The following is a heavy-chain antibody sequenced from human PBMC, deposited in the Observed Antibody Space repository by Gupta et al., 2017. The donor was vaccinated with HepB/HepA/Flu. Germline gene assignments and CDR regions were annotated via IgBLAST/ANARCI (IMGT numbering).Heavy chain of an antibody. J-gene: IGHJ4*02. CDR3: AKRLRDTSGHFDV. V-gene: IGHV3-23*01. Sequence: EVQLLESGGGLVQPGGSLRLSCAASGFTFSDYAMSWVRQAPGKGLEWVSTFSGNDGNTFYADSVKGRFTISRDNSKNTLYLQMNSLRDEDTAVYYCAKRLRDTSGHFDVWGQGTLLTVSS. D-gene: IGHD5-24*01. CDR2: FSGNDGNT. CDR1: GFTFSDYA.